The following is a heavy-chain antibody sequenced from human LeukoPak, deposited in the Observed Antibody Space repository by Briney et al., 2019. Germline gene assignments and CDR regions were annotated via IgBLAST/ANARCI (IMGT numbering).Heavy chain of an antibody. CDR1: GYTFTDYY. CDR2: INPNSGGT. CDR3: ARGTIVVVPAANPSYAFDI. J-gene: IGHJ3*02. D-gene: IGHD2-2*01. V-gene: IGHV1-2*02. Sequence: ASVKVSCKASGYTFTDYYMHWVRQAPGQGLEWMGWINPNSGGTNYAQKFQDRVTMTRDTSISTAYMELSSLRSDDTAVYYCARGTIVVVPAANPSYAFDIWGQGTMVTVSS.